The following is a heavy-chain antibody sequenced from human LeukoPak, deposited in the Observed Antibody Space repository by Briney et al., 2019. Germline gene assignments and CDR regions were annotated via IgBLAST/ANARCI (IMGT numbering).Heavy chain of an antibody. Sequence: EGSLRLSCAASGFTFSSYAMSWVRQAPGKGLEGVSAISGSGGSTYYADSVKGRFTISRDNSKNTLYLQMNSLGAEDTAVYYCAKGSSFPWFDPWGQGTLVTVSS. V-gene: IGHV3-23*01. J-gene: IGHJ5*02. CDR3: AKGSSFPWFDP. CDR1: GFTFSSYA. CDR2: ISGSGGST. D-gene: IGHD3-16*02.